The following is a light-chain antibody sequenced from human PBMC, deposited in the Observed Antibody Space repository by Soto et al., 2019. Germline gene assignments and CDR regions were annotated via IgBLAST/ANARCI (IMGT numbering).Light chain of an antibody. CDR3: GTWDRSLTAGV. Sequence: QSVLTQPPSVSAAPGQKVTISCSGSTSNIGSSYVSWYQQFPGTAPKLLIYDNNKRPSEIPDRFSGSKSGTSATLDITGLQTGDEGDYYCGTWDRSLTAGVFGGGAKLTVL. J-gene: IGLJ2*01. V-gene: IGLV1-51*01. CDR2: DNN. CDR1: TSNIGSSY.